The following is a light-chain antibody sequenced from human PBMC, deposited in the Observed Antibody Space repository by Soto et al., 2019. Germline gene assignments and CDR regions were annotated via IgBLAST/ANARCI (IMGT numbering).Light chain of an antibody. CDR1: SSNVGGYDY. J-gene: IGLJ7*01. CDR2: DVS. V-gene: IGLV2-11*01. Sequence: QSALTQPRSVSGSPGQSVTISCTGASSNVGGYDYVSWYQQHPGKAPKLMIYDVSKRPSGVPDRFSGYKSGNTASLTISGLQAEDEADYYCCSYAGSYNYVFGTGTQLTVX. CDR3: CSYAGSYNYV.